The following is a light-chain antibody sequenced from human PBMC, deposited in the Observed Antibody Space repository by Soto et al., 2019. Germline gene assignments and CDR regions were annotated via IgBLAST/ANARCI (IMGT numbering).Light chain of an antibody. CDR3: QQYGSAPRT. Sequence: VLTQSPGTLSLSPGERATLSCRASQIVSKNYLAWYQQKPGQAPRLLIYAASSRATGIPDRFSGGGSETDFTITISRLEPEDFAVYYCQQYGSAPRTFGQGTKVEVK. CDR1: QIVSKNY. J-gene: IGKJ1*01. CDR2: AAS. V-gene: IGKV3-20*01.